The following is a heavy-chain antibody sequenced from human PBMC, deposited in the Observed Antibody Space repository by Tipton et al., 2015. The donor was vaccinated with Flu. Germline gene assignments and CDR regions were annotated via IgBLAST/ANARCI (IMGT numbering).Heavy chain of an antibody. Sequence: GSLRLSCAASGSTFHTNGMHWVRQAPGKGLEWVAHIRSDETTEYADSVKGRFTISRDNSKDMLYLQMNSLRAEDTAVFYCAKSGGFDSWNQGALVIVSS. CDR3: AKSGGFDS. D-gene: IGHD1-26*01. J-gene: IGHJ4*02. V-gene: IGHV3-30*02. CDR2: IRSDETTE. CDR1: GSTFHTNG.